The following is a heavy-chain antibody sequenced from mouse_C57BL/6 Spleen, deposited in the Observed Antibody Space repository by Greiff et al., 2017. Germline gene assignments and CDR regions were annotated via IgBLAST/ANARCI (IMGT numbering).Heavy chain of an antibody. J-gene: IGHJ2*01. CDR2: INPSNGGT. Sequence: QVQLQQPGTELVKPGASGYTFTSYWMHWVKQRPGQGLEWIGNINPSNGGTNYNEKFKSKATLTVDKSSSTAYMQLSSLTSEDSAVYYCARVIYDSFPFDYWGQGTTLTVSS. D-gene: IGHD2-3*01. CDR1: GYTFTSYW. CDR3: ARVIYDSFPFDY. V-gene: IGHV1-53*01.